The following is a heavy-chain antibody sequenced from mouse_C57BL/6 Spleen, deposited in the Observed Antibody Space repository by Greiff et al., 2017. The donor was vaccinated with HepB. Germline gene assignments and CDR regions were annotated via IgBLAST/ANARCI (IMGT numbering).Heavy chain of an antibody. Sequence: QVQLKESGAELVKPGASVKLSCKASGYTFTEYTIHWVKQRSGQGLEWIGWFYPGSGSIKYNEKFKDKATLTADKSSSTVYMELSRLTSEDSAVYFCARHGSSRQLRLQWYFDYWGQGTTLTVSS. CDR2: FYPGSGSI. J-gene: IGHJ2*01. CDR1: GYTFTEYT. CDR3: ARHGSSRQLRLQWYFDY. D-gene: IGHD3-2*02. V-gene: IGHV1-62-2*01.